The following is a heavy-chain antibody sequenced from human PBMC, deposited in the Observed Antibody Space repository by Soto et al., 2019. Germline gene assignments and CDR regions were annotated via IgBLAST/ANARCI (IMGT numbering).Heavy chain of an antibody. CDR2: IRSKANSYAT. V-gene: IGHV3-73*01. J-gene: IGHJ5*02. CDR3: TRREDVVVPAAKEFDP. Sequence: PGGSLRLSCAASGFTFSGSAMHWVRQASGKGLEWVGRIRSKANSYATAYAASVKGRFTISRDDSKNTAYLQMNSLKTEDTAVYYCTRREDVVVPAAKEFDPGGQGTLVTVSS. D-gene: IGHD2-2*01. CDR1: GFTFSGSA.